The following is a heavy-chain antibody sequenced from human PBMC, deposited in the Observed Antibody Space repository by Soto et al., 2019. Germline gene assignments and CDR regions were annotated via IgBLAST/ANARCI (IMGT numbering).Heavy chain of an antibody. CDR3: AKIESRFFYDSTGYYPFDY. CDR2: LSGSGVST. V-gene: IGHV3-23*01. D-gene: IGHD3-22*01. CDR1: GFPLRKYA. J-gene: IGHJ4*02. Sequence: PGGALRLPWGGSGFPLRKYALTLVRQAPGKGLGWVSALSGSGVSTYYADSVMGRFTISRDNSKNTVYLQMNSLRAEDTAVYYCAKIESRFFYDSTGYYPFDYWGQGTLVTVSS.